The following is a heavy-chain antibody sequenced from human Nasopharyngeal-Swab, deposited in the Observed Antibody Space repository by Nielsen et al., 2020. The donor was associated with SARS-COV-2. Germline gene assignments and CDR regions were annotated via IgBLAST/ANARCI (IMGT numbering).Heavy chain of an antibody. Sequence: WVRQAPGQRHEWMGWINAGNGNTKYSQKLQGRVTITRDTSASTAYMELSSLRSEDTAVYYCARAVWVVPAAISPAHNWFDPWGQGTLVTVSS. CDR2: INAGNGNT. J-gene: IGHJ5*02. CDR3: ARAVWVVPAAISPAHNWFDP. V-gene: IGHV1-3*01. D-gene: IGHD2-2*01.